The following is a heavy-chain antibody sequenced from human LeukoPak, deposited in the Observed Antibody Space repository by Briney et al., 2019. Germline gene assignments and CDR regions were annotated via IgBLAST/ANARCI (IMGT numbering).Heavy chain of an antibody. CDR2: IYHSGST. V-gene: IGHV4-38-2*01. CDR3: ARALGYCRSTSCLYYFDY. J-gene: IGHJ4*02. Sequence: KPSETLSLTCAVSGYSISSGYYWGWIRQPPGKGLEWIGSIYHSGSTYYNPSLKSRVTISVDTSKDQFSLKLSSVTAADTAVYYCARALGYCRSTSCLYYFDYWGQGTLVTVSS. CDR1: GYSISSGYY. D-gene: IGHD2-2*01.